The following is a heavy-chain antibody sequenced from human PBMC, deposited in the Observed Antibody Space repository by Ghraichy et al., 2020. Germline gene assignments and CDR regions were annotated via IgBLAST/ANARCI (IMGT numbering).Heavy chain of an antibody. CDR1: GFTIGSSA. D-gene: IGHD2-2*01. CDR2: IGTDGKST. V-gene: IGHV3-23*05. J-gene: IGHJ5*02. CDR3: AHEGGMQYCSSTDCPRAFDR. Sequence: GGSLRLSCAASGFTIGSSAMDWVRQAPGKGLEWVSAIGTDGKSTYYADPVKGRFTISRDSSRNTLYLQLNNLRAEDTALYYCAHEGGMQYCSSTDCPRAFDRWGQGTLVTVSP.